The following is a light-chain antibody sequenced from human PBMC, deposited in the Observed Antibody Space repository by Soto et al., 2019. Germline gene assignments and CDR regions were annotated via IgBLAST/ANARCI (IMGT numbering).Light chain of an antibody. CDR3: QTWGTGIPWV. CDR1: SGHSSYP. V-gene: IGLV4-69*01. Sequence: QLVLTQSPSASASLGASVKLTCTLSSGHSSYPIAWHQQQPEKGPRYLMKLNSDGSHSKGDGIPDRFSGSSSGAERYLTISSLQSEDEADYYCQTWGTGIPWVFGGGTKLTVL. J-gene: IGLJ3*02. CDR2: LNSDGSH.